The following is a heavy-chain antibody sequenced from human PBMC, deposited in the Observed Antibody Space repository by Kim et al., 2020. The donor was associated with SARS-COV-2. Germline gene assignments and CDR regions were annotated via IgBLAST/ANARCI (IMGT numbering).Heavy chain of an antibody. CDR3: ARGRAVVVVTASDWFDP. CDR1: GFTFSSYS. D-gene: IGHD2-21*02. CDR2: ISSSSSYI. Sequence: GGSLRLSCAASGFTFSSYSMNWVRQAPGKGLEWVSSISSSSSYIYYADSVKGRFTISRDNAKNSLYLQMNSLRAEDTAVYYCARGRAVVVVTASDWFDPWGQGTLVTVSS. J-gene: IGHJ5*02. V-gene: IGHV3-21*01.